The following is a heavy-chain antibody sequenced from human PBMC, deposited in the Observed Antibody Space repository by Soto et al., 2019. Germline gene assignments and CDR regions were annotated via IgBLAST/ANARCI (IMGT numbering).Heavy chain of an antibody. V-gene: IGHV4-30-2*01. CDR3: ARGLPTAFDR. D-gene: IGHD4-17*01. Sequence: QMQLQESGSGLVKPSQTLSLTCAVSGGSISSGGYSWSCIRQPPGKGLEWIGYIYHSGSTYYNPSLKSRVTISVDRSKNQFSLKLSSVTAADTAVYYCARGLPTAFDRWGQGTLVSVSS. CDR2: IYHSGST. J-gene: IGHJ5*02. CDR1: GGSISSGGYS.